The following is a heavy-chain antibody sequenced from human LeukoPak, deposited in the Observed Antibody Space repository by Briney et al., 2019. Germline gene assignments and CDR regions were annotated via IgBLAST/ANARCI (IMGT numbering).Heavy chain of an antibody. J-gene: IGHJ4*02. Sequence: SETLSLTCTVSGGSISSYYWTWSRQAPGKGLEWIGYVYYTGNTNYNPSLRSRVTISLDTSKNQFSLRLSSVTAADTAVYYCARREAAGVFYFDYWGQGTLVTVSS. D-gene: IGHD6-13*01. CDR1: GGSISSYY. CDR3: ARREAAGVFYFDY. V-gene: IGHV4-59*01. CDR2: VYYTGNT.